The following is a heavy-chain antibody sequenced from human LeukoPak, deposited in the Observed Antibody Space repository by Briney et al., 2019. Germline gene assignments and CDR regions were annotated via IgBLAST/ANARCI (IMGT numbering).Heavy chain of an antibody. D-gene: IGHD5-12*01. CDR2: TYYRSTWFN. V-gene: IGHV6-1*01. CDR1: GGSVSSKSAA. CDR3: ARGIVTTGFDY. J-gene: IGHJ4*02. Sequence: SQTLSLTCAISGGSVSSKSAACSWIRQSPSRGFEWLGRTYYRSTWFNDYAVSVKSRIIINPDTSKNQFSLQLNSVTPEDTAVYYCARGIVTTGFDYWGQGTLVTVSS.